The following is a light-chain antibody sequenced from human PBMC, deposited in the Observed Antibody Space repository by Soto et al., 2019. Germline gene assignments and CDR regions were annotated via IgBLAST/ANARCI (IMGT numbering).Light chain of an antibody. V-gene: IGKV3-20*01. CDR2: GAS. Sequence: TQDKGPLCLPPGEKATLSCMASQSVSSSYLAWYQQKPGQAPRLLIYGASSRATGIPDRFSGSGSGTDFTLTISRLEPEDFAVYYCQLDGILLWTFGQVANVDIK. CDR3: QLDGILLWT. CDR1: QSVSSSY. J-gene: IGKJ1*01.